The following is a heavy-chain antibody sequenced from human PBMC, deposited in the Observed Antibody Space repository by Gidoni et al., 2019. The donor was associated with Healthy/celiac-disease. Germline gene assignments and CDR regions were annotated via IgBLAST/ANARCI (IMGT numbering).Heavy chain of an antibody. J-gene: IGHJ4*02. CDR2: IYYSGST. D-gene: IGHD3-9*01. Sequence: QVQLQESGPGLVKPSETLSLTCPVSGGSISSSYWSWIRQPPGKGLEWIGYIYYSGSTNYNPSLKSRVTISVDTSKNQFSLKLSSVTAADTAVYYCARGGYYDILTGYYKATFDYWGQGTLVTVSS. CDR3: ARGGYYDILTGYYKATFDY. V-gene: IGHV4-59*01. CDR1: GGSISSSY.